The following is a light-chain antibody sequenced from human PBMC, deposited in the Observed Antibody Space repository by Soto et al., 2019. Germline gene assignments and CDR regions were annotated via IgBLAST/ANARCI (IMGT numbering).Light chain of an antibody. CDR1: QSVDSY. CDR3: LQSYKYPWT. Sequence: EIVLTQSPASLSLSPGERATLSCRASQSVDSYLVWYQQKPGQAPRLLIFGASNRATGIPARFSGSGSGTDFTLTISRLEPEDFATYYCLQSYKYPWTFGQGTKVDIK. CDR2: GAS. V-gene: IGKV3-11*01. J-gene: IGKJ1*01.